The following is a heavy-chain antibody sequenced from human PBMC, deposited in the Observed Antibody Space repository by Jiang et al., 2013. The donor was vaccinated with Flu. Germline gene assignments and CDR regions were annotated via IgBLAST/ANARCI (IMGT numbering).Heavy chain of an antibody. J-gene: IGHJ4*02. V-gene: IGHV1-18*01. D-gene: IGHD4-23*01. CDR1: GYTFSTYS. CDR2: ISTYNGHT. CDR3: ARDLRATLVTAIGY. Sequence: SGAEVKKPGASVKVSCKTSGYTFSTYSINWVRQAPGQGLEWLGLISTYNGHTTYAQKFQDRVALTADTSTNTAYMELRTLRSDDTAVYYCARDLRATLVTAIGYWGQGTLGHRLL.